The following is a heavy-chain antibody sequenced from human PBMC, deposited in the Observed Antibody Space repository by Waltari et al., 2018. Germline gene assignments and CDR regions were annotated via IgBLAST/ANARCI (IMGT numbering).Heavy chain of an antibody. CDR2: ISHDGDAK. CDR3: ATAPQFIRHFDY. V-gene: IGHV3-30*03. Sequence: GGGVVQPGRSLRLSCEVSGFSFGTYGFHWVRQAPGKGLEWVAVISHDGDAKSYADSVKGRFTISRDKSNNRVSLQMDSLRAEDTAVYYCATAPQFIRHFDYWGQGTLVTVSS. J-gene: IGHJ4*02. CDR1: GFSFGTYG.